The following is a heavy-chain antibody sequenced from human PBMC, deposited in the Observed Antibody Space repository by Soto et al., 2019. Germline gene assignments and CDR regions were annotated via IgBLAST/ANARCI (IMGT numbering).Heavy chain of an antibody. CDR3: ASPPRGGYDPQFDY. J-gene: IGHJ4*02. V-gene: IGHV1-69*13. Sequence: SVMVSFKASRGTFRSYAISWVRQAPGQGLEWMGGIIPIFGTANYAQKFQGRVTITADESTSTAYMELSSLRSEDTAVYYCASPPRGGYDPQFDYWGQGTLVTVSS. CDR1: RGTFRSYA. CDR2: IIPIFGTA. D-gene: IGHD5-12*01.